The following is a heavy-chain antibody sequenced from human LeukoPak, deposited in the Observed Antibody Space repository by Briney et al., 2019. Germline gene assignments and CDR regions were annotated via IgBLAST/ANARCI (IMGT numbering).Heavy chain of an antibody. V-gene: IGHV4-34*01. Sequence: SETLSLTCAVYGGSFSGYYWSWIRQPPGKGLEWIGEINHSGSTNYNPSLKSRVTISVDTSKNQFSLKLSSVTAADTAVYYCARGLNRITIVGVVDYWGQGTLVTVSS. CDR1: GGSFSGYY. D-gene: IGHD3-3*01. J-gene: IGHJ4*02. CDR2: INHSGST. CDR3: ARGLNRITIVGVVDY.